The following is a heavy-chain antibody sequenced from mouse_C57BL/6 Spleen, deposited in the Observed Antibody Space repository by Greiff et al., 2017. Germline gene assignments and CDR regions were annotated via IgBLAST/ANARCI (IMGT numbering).Heavy chain of an antibody. Sequence: QVQLQQPGPELVKPGASVKLSCKASGYTFTSYWMHWVKQRLGPGLEWIGNINPSNGGTNYNEQLKNKATLTVDKSASQAYMQPSSRTSEDSAVYDCARTTVVADSGGQGTTLTVSS. CDR3: ARTTVVADS. J-gene: IGHJ2*01. CDR2: INPSNGGT. V-gene: IGHV1-53*01. CDR1: GYTFTSYW. D-gene: IGHD1-1*01.